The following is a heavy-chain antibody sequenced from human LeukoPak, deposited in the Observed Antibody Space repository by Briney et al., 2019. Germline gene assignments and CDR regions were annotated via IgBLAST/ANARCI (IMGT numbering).Heavy chain of an antibody. CDR3: ARNSIIAAAGAFDI. V-gene: IGHV4-59*12. D-gene: IGHD6-13*01. J-gene: IGHJ3*02. CDR2: IYYSGST. CDR1: GGSISSYY. Sequence: SETLSLTCTVSGGSISSYYWSWIRQPPGKGLEWIGYIYYSGSTNYNPSLKSRVTISVDRSKNQFSLKLSSVTAADTAVYYCARNSIIAAAGAFDIWGQGTMVTVSS.